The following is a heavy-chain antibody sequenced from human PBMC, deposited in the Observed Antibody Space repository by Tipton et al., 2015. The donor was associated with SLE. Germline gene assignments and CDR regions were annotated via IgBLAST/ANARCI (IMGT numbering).Heavy chain of an antibody. CDR2: ISGSSSYR. D-gene: IGHD2-2*01. CDR1: GFTFSSYS. CDR3: ASYCSRTSCSGY. J-gene: IGHJ4*02. Sequence: SLRLSCAASGFTFSSYSMNWVRQAPGKGLEWVSSISGSSSYRYYADSVKGRFTISRDNAKNSLYLQMSSLRAEDTAVYYCASYCSRTSCSGYWGQGTLVTVSS. V-gene: IGHV3-21*01.